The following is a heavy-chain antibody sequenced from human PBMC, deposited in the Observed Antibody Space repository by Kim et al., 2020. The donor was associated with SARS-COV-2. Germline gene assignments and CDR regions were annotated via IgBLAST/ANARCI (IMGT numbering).Heavy chain of an antibody. CDR1: SGSVSSSNW. Sequence: SETLSLTCAVSSGSVSSSNWWTWVRQPPGKGLEWIGEIWHGGSSNYNPSLKSRVTISLDKSENQFSLNLNSVTAADTAVYYCATLVNSGWYPDYWGQGTL. J-gene: IGHJ4*02. CDR2: IWHGGSS. CDR3: ATLVNSGWYPDY. D-gene: IGHD6-19*01. V-gene: IGHV4-4*02.